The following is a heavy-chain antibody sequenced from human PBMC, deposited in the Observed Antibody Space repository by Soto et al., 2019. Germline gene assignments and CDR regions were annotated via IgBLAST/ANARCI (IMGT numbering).Heavy chain of an antibody. CDR3: ARDREEYCAGDCYHWLAP. CDR1: GASISSGGYY. V-gene: IGHV4-31*03. Sequence: SETLSLTCTVSGASISSGGYYWSWIRQHPGKGLEWIGYIYYSGSTHYNPSLESRVTISVDTSKSQFSLKLSSVTAADTAVYYPARDREEYCAGDCYHWLAPWGQGCLVTVAS. D-gene: IGHD2-21*02. J-gene: IGHJ5*02. CDR2: IYYSGST.